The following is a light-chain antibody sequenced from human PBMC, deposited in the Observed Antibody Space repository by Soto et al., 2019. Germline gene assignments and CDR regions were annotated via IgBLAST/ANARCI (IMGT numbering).Light chain of an antibody. CDR2: SAS. J-gene: IGKJ1*01. V-gene: IGKV3-20*01. Sequence: DTVLTQSPATLSLTSGERATLSCRASQSISGTYLAWYQQRPGQAPRLLIYSASTRATGIPDRFSGSGSGTDFTLTISRLEPEDFVVYFCQHYGTSPSTFGRGTKVEIK. CDR1: QSISGTY. CDR3: QHYGTSPST.